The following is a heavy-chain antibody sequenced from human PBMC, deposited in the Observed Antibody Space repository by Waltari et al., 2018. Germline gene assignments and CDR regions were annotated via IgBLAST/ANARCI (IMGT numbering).Heavy chain of an antibody. CDR2: ILFPGKT. CDR1: GGSISSRRYP. CDR3: ARDINSGRSGYFDY. Sequence: QLQLQESGPGLVQPSETLSLNRSVSGGSISSRRYPWGWIRRPPGKGLEWIGSILFPGKTYYNPSLASRVTISADTSKNQFSLNLISVTAADTAEYYCARDINSGRSGYFDYWGQGTLVTVSS. V-gene: IGHV4-39*07. D-gene: IGHD6-19*01. J-gene: IGHJ4*02.